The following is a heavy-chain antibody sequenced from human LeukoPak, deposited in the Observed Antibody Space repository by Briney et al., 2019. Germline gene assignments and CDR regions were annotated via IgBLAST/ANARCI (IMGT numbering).Heavy chain of an antibody. J-gene: IGHJ4*02. CDR1: GGSISSGGYY. Sequence: SETLSLTCTVSGGSISSGGYYWSWIRQHPGKGLEWLGYFYYSGSTYYNPSLKSRVTISVDTSKNQFSLKLSSVPAADTVVYYCASASGYYFDYWGQGTLVTVSS. V-gene: IGHV4-31*03. CDR3: ASASGYYFDY. CDR2: FYYSGST. D-gene: IGHD3-22*01.